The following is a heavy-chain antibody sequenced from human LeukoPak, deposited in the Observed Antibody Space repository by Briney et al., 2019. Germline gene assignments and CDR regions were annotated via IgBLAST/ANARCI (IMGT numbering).Heavy chain of an antibody. CDR3: ARVLNVGLLWFGELLGGYFDY. Sequence: PSQTLSLTCTVSGGSISSGGYYWSWIRQHPGKGLEWIGYIYYSGSTHYNPSPKSRVTISVDTSKNQFSLKLSSVTAADTAVYYCARVLNVGLLWFGELLGGYFDYWGQGTLVTVSS. V-gene: IGHV4-31*03. CDR1: GGSISSGGYY. D-gene: IGHD3-10*01. CDR2: IYYSGST. J-gene: IGHJ4*02.